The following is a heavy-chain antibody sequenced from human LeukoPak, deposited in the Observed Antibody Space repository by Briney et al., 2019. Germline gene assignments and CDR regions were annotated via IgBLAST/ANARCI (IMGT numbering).Heavy chain of an antibody. CDR1: GFSFSGYW. Sequence: GGSLRLSCAASGFSFSGYWMTWVRQAPGQGLEWVANIKEDGSEEYYADFVKGRFTISRDNAKNSLDLQMNSLRAEDTAVYYCARRGSTDYWGQGTLVTVSS. CDR2: IKEDGSEE. V-gene: IGHV3-7*03. D-gene: IGHD2/OR15-2a*01. J-gene: IGHJ4*02. CDR3: ARRGSTDY.